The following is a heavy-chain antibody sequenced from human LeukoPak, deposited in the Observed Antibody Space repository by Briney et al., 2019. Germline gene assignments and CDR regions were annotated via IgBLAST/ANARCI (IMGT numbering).Heavy chain of an antibody. CDR1: GGSISSGGYY. CDR3: ARDPRYGSGRKKGSDYYYGMDV. D-gene: IGHD3-10*01. V-gene: IGHV4-31*03. CDR2: IYCSGST. Sequence: SETLSLTCTVSGGSISSGGYYWSWIPQHPGKGLEWIGYIYCSGSTYYNPSLKRRVTISVDTSKNQFSLKLSSVTAADTAVYYCARDPRYGSGRKKGSDYYYGMDVWGQGTTVTVSS. J-gene: IGHJ6*02.